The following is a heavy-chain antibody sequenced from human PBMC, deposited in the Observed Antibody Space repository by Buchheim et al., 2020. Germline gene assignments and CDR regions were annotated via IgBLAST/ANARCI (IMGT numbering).Heavy chain of an antibody. V-gene: IGHV3-23*01. J-gene: IGHJ4*02. CDR3: AKDLIGTDYGDYGYFDY. D-gene: IGHD4-17*01. Sequence: EVQLLESGGGLVQPGGSLRLSCAASGFTFSSYAMSWVRQAPGKGLEWVSAISGSGGSTYYTDSVKGRFTISRANSKNTLYLQMNSLRAEDTAVYYCAKDLIGTDYGDYGYFDYWGQGTL. CDR2: ISGSGGST. CDR1: GFTFSSYA.